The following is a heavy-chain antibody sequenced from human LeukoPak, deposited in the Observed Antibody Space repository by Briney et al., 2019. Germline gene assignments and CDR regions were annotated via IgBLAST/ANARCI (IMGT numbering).Heavy chain of an antibody. CDR2: IFWDDDK. Sequence: SGPTLVKPTQTLTLTCTCSAFSLRTSGVGVGWIRQPPGKALEWLALIFWDDDKRYSPSLTNRVTITKDTSKNQVVLTLANMDAVDTGTYYCVHSGGYYDSSGYHYWGQGTLVTVSS. CDR1: AFSLRTSGVG. CDR3: VHSGGYYDSSGYHY. V-gene: IGHV2-5*02. J-gene: IGHJ4*02. D-gene: IGHD3-22*01.